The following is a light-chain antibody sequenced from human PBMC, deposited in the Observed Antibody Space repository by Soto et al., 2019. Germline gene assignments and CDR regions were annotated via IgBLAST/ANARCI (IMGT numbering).Light chain of an antibody. CDR1: SSDIGIYKY. CDR2: EVT. CDR3: SSYTTFSTRV. V-gene: IGLV2-14*01. Sequence: QSALTQPASVSGSPGQSIAISCTGSSSDIGIYKYVSWYQQHPGKVPKLIIYEVTNRPTGVSNRFSGSKSGNTASLTISGLQAEDEADYYCSSYTTFSTRVFGTGTRLTVL. J-gene: IGLJ1*01.